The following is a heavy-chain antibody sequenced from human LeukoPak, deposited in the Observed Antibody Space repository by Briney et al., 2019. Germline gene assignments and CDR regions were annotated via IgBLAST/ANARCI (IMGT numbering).Heavy chain of an antibody. J-gene: IGHJ4*02. D-gene: IGHD1-26*01. V-gene: IGHV4-39*07. CDR3: ASLQNIVGATPLPDY. CDR1: GGSISSSSYY. Sequence: SETLSLTCTVSGGSISSSSYYWGWIRQPPGKGLEWIGSIYYSGSTYYNPSLKSRVTISVDTSANQFSLKLNSVTAADTAVYYCASLQNIVGATPLPDYWGQGTLVTVSS. CDR2: IYYSGST.